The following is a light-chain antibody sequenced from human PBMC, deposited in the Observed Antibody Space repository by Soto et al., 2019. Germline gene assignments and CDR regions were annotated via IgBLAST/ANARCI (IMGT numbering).Light chain of an antibody. CDR3: SSYTDRKNLV. CDR1: SSDIGGYNS. Sequence: QSVLTQYPSASGSPGQSVTISCTGTSSDIGGYNSVSWYQQHPGKAPKVMIYDVTKRPSGVPDRFSGSKSGNTASLTVSALQAEDEADYYCSSYTDRKNLVFGTGTKVPS. V-gene: IGLV2-8*01. J-gene: IGLJ1*01. CDR2: DVT.